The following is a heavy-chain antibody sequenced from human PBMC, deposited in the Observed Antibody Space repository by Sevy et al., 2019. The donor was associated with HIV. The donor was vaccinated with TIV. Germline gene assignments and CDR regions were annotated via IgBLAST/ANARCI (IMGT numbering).Heavy chain of an antibody. V-gene: IGHV3-21*01. CDR3: ARGVDSSSEYXFDX. CDR2: ISSSSSYI. Sequence: GGSLRLSCAASGXXFSSYSMNWVRQAPGKGLEWVSSISSSSSYIYYADSVKGRFTISRDNAKNSLYLQMNSLRAEDTAVYYCARGVDSSSEYXFDXWGQGTLVTVSS. D-gene: IGHD6-6*01. J-gene: IGHJ4*02. CDR1: GXXFSSYS.